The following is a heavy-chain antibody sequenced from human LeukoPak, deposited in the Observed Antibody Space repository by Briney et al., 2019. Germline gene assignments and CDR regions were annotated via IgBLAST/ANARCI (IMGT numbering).Heavy chain of an antibody. CDR1: GFTFSSYG. J-gene: IGHJ4*02. CDR2: IWYDGSNK. V-gene: IGHV3-33*01. D-gene: IGHD6-13*01. CDR3: ARASWGGSSWFNPNY. Sequence: GRSLRLSCAASGFTFSSYGMHWVRQAPGKGLEWVAVIWYDGSNKYYADSVKGRFTISRDNSKNTLYLQMNSLRAKDTAVYYCARASWGGSSWFNPNYWGQGTLVTVSS.